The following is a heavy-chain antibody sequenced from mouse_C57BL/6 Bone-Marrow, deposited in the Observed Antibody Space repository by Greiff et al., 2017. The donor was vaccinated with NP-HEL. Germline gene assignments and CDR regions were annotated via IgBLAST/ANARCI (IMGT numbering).Heavy chain of an antibody. J-gene: IGHJ4*01. D-gene: IGHD1-1*01. Sequence: VQLQQSGPELVKPGASVKISCKASGYTFTDYYMNWVKQSHGKSLEWIGDINPNNGGTSYNQKFKGKATLTVDKSSSTAYMELRSLTSEDSAVYYCARFRIYYYGSSYAMDYWGQGTAVTVTS. CDR1: GYTFTDYY. V-gene: IGHV1-26*01. CDR3: ARFRIYYYGSSYAMDY. CDR2: INPNNGGT.